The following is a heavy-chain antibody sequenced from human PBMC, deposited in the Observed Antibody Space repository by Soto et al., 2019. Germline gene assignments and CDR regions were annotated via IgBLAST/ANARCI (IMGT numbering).Heavy chain of an antibody. CDR2: GSYSGTT. D-gene: IGHD4-17*01. CDR1: GVSVSSGSFY. CDR3: ARGATVTQFDY. Sequence: SETLSLTCTVSGVSVSSGSFYWAWIRQPPGKGLEWIGFGSYSGTTNYKPSLRSRVTISVDTSRSQISLKVSSLTAADTAVYYCARGATVTQFDYWGRGTLVTVSS. J-gene: IGHJ4*02. V-gene: IGHV4-61*01.